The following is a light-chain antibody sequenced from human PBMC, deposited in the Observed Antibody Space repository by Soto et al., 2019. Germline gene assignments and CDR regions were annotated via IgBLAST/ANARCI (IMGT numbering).Light chain of an antibody. CDR3: AAWDDSLNGPV. V-gene: IGLV1-44*01. J-gene: IGLJ3*02. Sequence: SVLTQPPSASGTPGQRVTISCSGSSSNIGSNTVNWYQQLPGTAPKLLMYSNNQRPSGVPDRFSGSKSGTSASLAISGLQSEDEADYYCAAWDDSLNGPVFGGGTKVTVL. CDR1: SSNIGSNT. CDR2: SNN.